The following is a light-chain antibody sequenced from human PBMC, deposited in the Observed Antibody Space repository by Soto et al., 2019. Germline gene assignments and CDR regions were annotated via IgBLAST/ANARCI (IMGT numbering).Light chain of an antibody. CDR3: QVWDSSRDHVV. CDR2: GDS. Sequence: SYELTQPPSVSVAPGQTARITCEGNNIGSKSVHWYQQSPGQAPVLVVYGDSDRPSGTPERFSGSDPGNTATLTISGVEAGDEADYYCQVWDSSRDHVVFGGGTKLTVL. V-gene: IGLV3-21*02. J-gene: IGLJ2*01. CDR1: NIGSKS.